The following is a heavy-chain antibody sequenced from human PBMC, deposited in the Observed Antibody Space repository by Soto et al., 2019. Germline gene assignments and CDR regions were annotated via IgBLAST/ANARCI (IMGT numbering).Heavy chain of an antibody. D-gene: IGHD3-10*01. Sequence: QVQLVESGGGVVQPGRSLRLSCAASGFTFSSYGMHWVRQAPGKGLEWVAVISYDGSNKYYADSVKGRFTISRDNSKNTLYLQLNSLGAEDTAGYYCAKPYYYGSGGREVWDVWGQGTTVTVSS. CDR1: GFTFSSYG. V-gene: IGHV3-30*18. J-gene: IGHJ6*02. CDR2: ISYDGSNK. CDR3: AKPYYYGSGGREVWDV.